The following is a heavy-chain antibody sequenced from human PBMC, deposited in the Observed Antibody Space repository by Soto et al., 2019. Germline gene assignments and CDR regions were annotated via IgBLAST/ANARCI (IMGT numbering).Heavy chain of an antibody. Sequence: GASVKVSCKASGYTFTSYAMHWVRQAPGQRLEWMGWINAGNGNTKYSQKFQSRVTITRDTSASTAYMELSSLRSEDTAVYYCARGSYCSSTSCYYYYYMDVWGKGTTVTVSS. D-gene: IGHD2-2*01. CDR1: GYTFTSYA. V-gene: IGHV1-3*01. CDR2: INAGNGNT. J-gene: IGHJ6*03. CDR3: ARGSYCSSTSCYYYYYMDV.